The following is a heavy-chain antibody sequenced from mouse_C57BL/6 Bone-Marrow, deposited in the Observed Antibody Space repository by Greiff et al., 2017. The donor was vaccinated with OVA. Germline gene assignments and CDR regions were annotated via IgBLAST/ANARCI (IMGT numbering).Heavy chain of an antibody. V-gene: IGHV1-64*01. Sequence: QVQLKQPGAELVKPGASVKLSCKASGYTFTSYWMHWVKQRPGQGLEWIGMIHPNSGSTNYNEKFKSKATLTVDKSSSTAYMQLSSLTSEDSAVYYCARSLLRLTFDYWGQGTTLTVSS. J-gene: IGHJ2*01. CDR1: GYTFTSYW. CDR2: IHPNSGST. CDR3: ARSLLRLTFDY. D-gene: IGHD2-4*01.